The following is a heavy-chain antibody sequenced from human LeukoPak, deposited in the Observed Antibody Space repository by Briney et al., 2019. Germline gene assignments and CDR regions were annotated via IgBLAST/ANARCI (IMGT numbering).Heavy chain of an antibody. CDR2: IKQDGSEK. D-gene: IGHD3-10*01. Sequence: PGRSLRLSCAASGFTFSNYWMTWVRQAPGKGLEWVADIKQDGSEKLYVNSVRGRFTISRDNGKISLFLQMNSLRAEGTAGYYCARDNGVVHGVYYMDVWGKGTTVTVS. V-gene: IGHV3-7*01. CDR1: GFTFSNYW. CDR3: ARDNGVVHGVYYMDV. J-gene: IGHJ6*03.